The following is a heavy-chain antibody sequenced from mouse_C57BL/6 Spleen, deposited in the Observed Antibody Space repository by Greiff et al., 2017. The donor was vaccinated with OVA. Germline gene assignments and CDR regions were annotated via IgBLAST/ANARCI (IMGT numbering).Heavy chain of an antibody. CDR3: ARDPGGYDYDWFAY. V-gene: IGHV5-4*01. CDR2: ISDGGSYT. Sequence: EVMLVESGGGLVKPGGSLKLSCAASGFTFSSYAMSWVRQTPEKRLEWVATISDGGSYTYYPDNVKGRFTISRDNAKNNLYLQMSDLKSEDTAMYYCARDPGGYDYDWFAYWGQGTLVTVSA. CDR1: GFTFSSYA. D-gene: IGHD2-4*01. J-gene: IGHJ3*01.